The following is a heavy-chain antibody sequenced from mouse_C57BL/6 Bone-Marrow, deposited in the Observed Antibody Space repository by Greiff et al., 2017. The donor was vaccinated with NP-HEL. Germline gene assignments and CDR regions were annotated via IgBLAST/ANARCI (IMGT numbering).Heavy chain of an antibody. Sequence: VQLQQSGTVLARPGASVKMSCKTSGYTFTSYWMHWVKQRPGQGLEWIGAIYPGNSDTSYNQKFKGKAKLTAVTSASTAYMELSSLTNEDSAVYYCTRANYYGSSFFAYWGQGTLVTVSA. CDR1: GYTFTSYW. J-gene: IGHJ3*01. D-gene: IGHD1-1*01. V-gene: IGHV1-5*01. CDR3: TRANYYGSSFFAY. CDR2: IYPGNSDT.